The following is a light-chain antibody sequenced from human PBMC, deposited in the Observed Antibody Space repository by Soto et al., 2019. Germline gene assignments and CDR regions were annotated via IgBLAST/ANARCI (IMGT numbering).Light chain of an antibody. Sequence: QSVLTQPPSVSGAPGQRVTISCTGSSSNIGAGYDVHWYQQLPGTAPKLLIYGNSNRPSGVPDRFSGSKSGTSASLAITGLQAEDEADYYCQCSDSSLSGSVFGTGTKVTVL. CDR2: GNS. CDR3: QCSDSSLSGSV. CDR1: SSNIGAGYD. V-gene: IGLV1-40*01. J-gene: IGLJ1*01.